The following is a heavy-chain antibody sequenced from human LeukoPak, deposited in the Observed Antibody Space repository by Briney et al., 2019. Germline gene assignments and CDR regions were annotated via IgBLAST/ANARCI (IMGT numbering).Heavy chain of an antibody. J-gene: IGHJ4*02. D-gene: IGHD3-22*01. CDR2: ISSSSSYI. CDR3: ARARLTYYYDSSGPPDY. Sequence: GGSLRLSCAASGFTFSDYYMSWIRQAPGKGLEWVSSISSSSSYIYYADSVKGRLTISRDNAKNSLYLQMNSLRAEDTAVYYCARARLTYYYDSSGPPDYWGQGTLVTVSS. CDR1: GFTFSDYY. V-gene: IGHV3-11*06.